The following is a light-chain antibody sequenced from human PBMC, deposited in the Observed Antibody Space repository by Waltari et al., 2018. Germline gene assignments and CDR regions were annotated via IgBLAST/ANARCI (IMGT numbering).Light chain of an antibody. CDR3: QQANSFPRN. Sequence: DIQMPQSPSSVSASVGDRVTITCRASQGIGSWLPWYQQKPGEAPKLLIYGTSTLKSGVPSRFSGSGSGTDFTLTISSLQPEDCATYYCQQANSFPRNFGQGTRVDIK. CDR1: QGIGSW. J-gene: IGKJ5*01. V-gene: IGKV1-12*01. CDR2: GTS.